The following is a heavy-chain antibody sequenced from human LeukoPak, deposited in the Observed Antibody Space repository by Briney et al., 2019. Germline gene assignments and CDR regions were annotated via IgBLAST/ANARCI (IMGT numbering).Heavy chain of an antibody. D-gene: IGHD3-10*01. J-gene: IGHJ6*02. Sequence: SKTLSLTCTVSGGSISSGGYYWSWIRQHPGKGLEWIGYIYYSGSTYYNPSLKSRVTISVDTSKNQFSLKLSSVTAADTAVYYCARDRRRELLWFGESRNGMDVWGQGTTVTVSS. CDR1: GGSISSGGYY. CDR3: ARDRRRELLWFGESRNGMDV. CDR2: IYYSGST. V-gene: IGHV4-31*03.